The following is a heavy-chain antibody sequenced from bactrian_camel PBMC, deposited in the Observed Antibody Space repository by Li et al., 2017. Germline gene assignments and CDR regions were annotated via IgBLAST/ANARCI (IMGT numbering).Heavy chain of an antibody. CDR2: IVNRGGMIT. D-gene: IGHD4*01. CDR3: ATMRAGNFCSRVNLLRFGY. V-gene: IGHV3S31*01. Sequence: DVQLVESGGGSVQAGESLRLSCVGSGFTASTYCMAWFRQAPGKGLTWVSSIVNRGGMITDYADPVKGRFTISKDNAKNTLYLQMNSLKLEDTAMYYCATMRAGNFCSRVNLLRFGYRGQGTQVTVS. CDR1: GFTASTYC. J-gene: IGHJ6*01.